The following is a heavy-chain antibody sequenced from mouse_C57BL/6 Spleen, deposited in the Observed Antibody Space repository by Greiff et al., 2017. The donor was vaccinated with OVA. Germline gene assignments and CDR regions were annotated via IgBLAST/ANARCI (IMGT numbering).Heavy chain of an antibody. V-gene: IGHV5-16*01. CDR2: INYDGSST. CDR3: ARGGMVTGLFDY. Sequence: EVKLMESEGGLVQPGSSMKLSCTASGFTFSDYYMAWVRQVPEKGLEWVANINYDGSSTYYLDSLKSRFIISRDNAKNILYLQMSSLKSEDTATYYCARGGMVTGLFDYWGQGTTLTVSS. CDR1: GFTFSDYY. J-gene: IGHJ2*01. D-gene: IGHD2-2*01.